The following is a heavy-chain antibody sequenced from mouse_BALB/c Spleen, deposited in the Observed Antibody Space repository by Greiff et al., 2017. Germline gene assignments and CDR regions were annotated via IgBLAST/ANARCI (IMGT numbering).Heavy chain of an antibody. J-gene: IGHJ2*01. Sequence: LVESGPELVKPGASVKMSCKASGYTFTSYVMHWVKQKPGQGLEWIGYINPYNDGTKYNEKFKGKATLTSDKSSSTAYMELSSLTSEDSAVYYCARDGCTTVVDYFDYWGQGTTLTVSS. V-gene: IGHV1-14*01. CDR3: ARDGCTTVVDYFDY. CDR2: INPYNDGT. CDR1: GYTFTSYV. D-gene: IGHD1-1*01.